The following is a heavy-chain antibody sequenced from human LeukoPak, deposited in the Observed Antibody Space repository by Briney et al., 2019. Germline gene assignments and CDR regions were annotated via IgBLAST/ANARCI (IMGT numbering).Heavy chain of an antibody. Sequence: GGSLRLSCAVSGFTFSSYDMSWVRQAPGKGLEWVSGISGSGVSTYYADSVKGRFTISRDNSKNTLYLQMNSLRAEDTAVYYCAKAGYSSSRYALLNYFDYWGQGTLVTVSS. CDR3: AKAGYSSSRYALLNYFDY. CDR1: GFTFSSYD. CDR2: ISGSGVST. V-gene: IGHV3-23*01. J-gene: IGHJ4*02. D-gene: IGHD6-13*01.